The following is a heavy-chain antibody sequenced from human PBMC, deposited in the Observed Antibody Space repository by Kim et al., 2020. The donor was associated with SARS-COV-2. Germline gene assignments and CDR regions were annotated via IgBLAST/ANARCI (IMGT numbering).Heavy chain of an antibody. CDR3: ARGMSSGWSLDY. J-gene: IGHJ4*02. V-gene: IGHV3-7*03. CDR2: IKQDGGDK. CDR1: GFTFSSYW. Sequence: GGSLRLSCAASGFTFSSYWMSWVRQAPGKGLEWVADIKQDGGDKYYVDSVKGRFTISRDNAKNSLYLQMNSLRAEDTAVYYCARGMSSGWSLDYWGQGTLVTVSS. D-gene: IGHD6-19*01.